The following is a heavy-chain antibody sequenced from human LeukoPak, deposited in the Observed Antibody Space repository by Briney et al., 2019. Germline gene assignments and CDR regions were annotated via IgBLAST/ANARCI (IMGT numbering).Heavy chain of an antibody. CDR2: ISGSGGST. Sequence: GGSLRLSCAASGFTVSSNAMSWVRQAPGKGLEWVSGISGSGGSTYYADSVKGRFTISRDNAKNSLYLQMNSLRVEDTAVYYCAKEGRSLQTYWGQGTLVTVSS. D-gene: IGHD5-24*01. CDR1: GFTVSSNA. CDR3: AKEGRSLQTY. J-gene: IGHJ4*02. V-gene: IGHV3-23*01.